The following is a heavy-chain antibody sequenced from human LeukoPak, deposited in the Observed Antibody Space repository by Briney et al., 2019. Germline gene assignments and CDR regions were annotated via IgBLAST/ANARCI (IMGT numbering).Heavy chain of an antibody. CDR2: IYYSGST. CDR3: ARVPGYSRNEFDY. V-gene: IGHV4-39*07. D-gene: IGHD5-18*01. CDR1: GGSISNSRYY. J-gene: IGHJ4*02. Sequence: PSETLSLTCTVSGGSISNSRYYWDWIRQPPGKGLEWIGSIYYSGSTYYNPSLKSRVTISVDTSKNQFSLKLSSVTAADTAVYYCARVPGYSRNEFDYWGQGTLVTVSS.